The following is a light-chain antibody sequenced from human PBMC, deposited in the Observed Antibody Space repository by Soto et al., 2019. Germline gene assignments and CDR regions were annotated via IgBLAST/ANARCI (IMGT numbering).Light chain of an antibody. V-gene: IGLV2-14*01. J-gene: IGLJ3*02. CDR1: NSDVGAYNY. CDR2: DVT. Sequence: QSALTQPASVSGSPGQSITISCTGTNSDVGAYNYVSWYQQHPGKAPKLMIYDVTNRPSGVSNRFSGSKSGNTASLTISGLLAEDEADYYCSSFTTGTTWVFGGGTKLTVL. CDR3: SSFTTGTTWV.